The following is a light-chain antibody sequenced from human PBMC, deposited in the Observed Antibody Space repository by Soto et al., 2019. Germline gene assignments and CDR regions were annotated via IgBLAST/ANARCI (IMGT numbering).Light chain of an antibody. CDR3: QQYGSSPKYT. CDR1: ESVSSNY. J-gene: IGKJ5*01. CDR2: GAS. Sequence: EIVLTQSPGTLSLSPGERATLSCRATESVSSNYLAWYQQKPGQAPRVLIYGASIRATGIPDRFSGSGSETDFTLTISRLEPEDFAVYYCQQYGSSPKYTFGQGTRLEIK. V-gene: IGKV3-20*01.